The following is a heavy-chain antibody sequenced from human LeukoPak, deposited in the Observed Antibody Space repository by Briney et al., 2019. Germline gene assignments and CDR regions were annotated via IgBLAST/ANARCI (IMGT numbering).Heavy chain of an antibody. CDR1: GFTFSSYA. D-gene: IGHD2-2*01. Sequence: GGSLRLSCAASGFTFSSYAMSWVRQAPGKGLEWVSAISGSGGSTYYADSVKGRFTISRDNSKNTLYLQMNSLRAEDTAVYYCAKKYCSSTSCAAWTRYYYMDVWGKGTTVTVSS. CDR2: ISGSGGST. J-gene: IGHJ6*03. CDR3: AKKYCSSTSCAAWTRYYYMDV. V-gene: IGHV3-23*01.